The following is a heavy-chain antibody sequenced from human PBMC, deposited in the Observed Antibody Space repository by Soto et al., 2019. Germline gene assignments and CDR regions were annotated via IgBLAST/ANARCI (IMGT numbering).Heavy chain of an antibody. CDR1: GFTFSSYW. J-gene: IGHJ6*02. Sequence: GGSLRLSCAASGFTFSSYWMHWVRQAPGKGLEWVSYNSASGSTKYYADSVKGRFTVSRDNAKNLLYLQMDTLRAEDTAVYYCARAHKDSYYYGLDVWGQGTTVTVSS. CDR2: NSASGSTK. CDR3: ARAHKDSYYYGLDV. D-gene: IGHD3-22*01. V-gene: IGHV3-48*04.